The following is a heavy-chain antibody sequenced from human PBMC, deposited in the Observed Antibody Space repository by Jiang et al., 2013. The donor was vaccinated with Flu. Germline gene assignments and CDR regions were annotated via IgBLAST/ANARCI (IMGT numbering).Heavy chain of an antibody. D-gene: IGHD2-15*01. Sequence: VQLVESGGNLVQPGGSLRLSCAASGFTFSGYYMDWVRQAPGKGLEWVGRTRDKANNYATEYAASVKGRFTISRDDSENSLYLQMNSLETEDTAVYYCALVGYYIGGTWYSYNGMDVWG. J-gene: IGHJ6*01. CDR1: GFTFSGYY. CDR3: ALVGYYIGGTWYSYNGMDV. CDR2: TRDKANNYAT. V-gene: IGHV3-72*01.